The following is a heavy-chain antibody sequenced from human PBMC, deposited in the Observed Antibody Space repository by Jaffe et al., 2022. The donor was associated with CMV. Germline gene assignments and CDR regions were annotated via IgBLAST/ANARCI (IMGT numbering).Heavy chain of an antibody. CDR1: GFTFSSYE. D-gene: IGHD3-16*01. CDR2: ISSSGSTI. J-gene: IGHJ6*03. Sequence: EVQLVESGGGLVQPGGSLRLSCAASGFTFSSYEMNWVRQAPGKGLEWVSYISSSGSTIYYADSVKGRFTISRDNAKNSLYLQMNSLRAEDTAVYYCARVGGAYYYYYMDVWGKGTTVTVSS. CDR3: ARVGGAYYYYYMDV. V-gene: IGHV3-48*03.